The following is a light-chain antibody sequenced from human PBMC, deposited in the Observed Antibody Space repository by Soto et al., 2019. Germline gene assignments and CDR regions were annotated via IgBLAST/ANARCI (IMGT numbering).Light chain of an antibody. CDR2: DVK. CDR3: FSYAGIYTFV. CDR1: SSDVGGYSY. V-gene: IGLV2-11*01. J-gene: IGLJ1*01. Sequence: QSVLTQPRSVSGSPGQSVTISCTGTSSDVGGYSYVSWYQQHPGKAPKLMIYDVKTRPSGIPDRFSGSKSGNTASLTISGLQADDEADYYCFSYAGIYTFVFGTGTKLTVL.